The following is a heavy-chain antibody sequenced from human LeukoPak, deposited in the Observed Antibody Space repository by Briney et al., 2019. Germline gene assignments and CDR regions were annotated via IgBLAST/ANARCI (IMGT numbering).Heavy chain of an antibody. CDR3: ARVGAVAGGYYYYYMDV. Sequence: PSETLSLTCAVYGGSFSGYYWSWIRQPPGKGLEWIGEINHSGSTNYNPSLKSRVTISVDTSKNQFSLKLSSVTAADTAVYYCARVGAVAGGYYYYYMDVWGKGTTVTISS. V-gene: IGHV4-34*01. CDR1: GGSFSGYY. CDR2: INHSGST. J-gene: IGHJ6*03. D-gene: IGHD6-19*01.